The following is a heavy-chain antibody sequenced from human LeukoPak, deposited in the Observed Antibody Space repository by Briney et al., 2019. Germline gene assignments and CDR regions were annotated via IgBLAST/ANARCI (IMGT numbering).Heavy chain of an antibody. J-gene: IGHJ4*02. CDR3: AKSRDGYNYYFDY. CDR1: GFTFSDYY. CDR2: ISSSGSTI. Sequence: GGSLRLSCAASGFTFSDYYMSWIRQAPGKGLEWVSYISSSGSTIYYADSVKGRFTISRDNSKNTLYLQMNSLRAEDTAFYYCAKSRDGYNYYFDYWGQGTLVTVSS. D-gene: IGHD5-24*01. V-gene: IGHV3-11*01.